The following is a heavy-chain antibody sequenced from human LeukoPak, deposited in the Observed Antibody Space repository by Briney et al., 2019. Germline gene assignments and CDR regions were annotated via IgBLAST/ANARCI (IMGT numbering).Heavy chain of an antibody. CDR3: ARTGYHYGSGSHYAFDI. J-gene: IGHJ3*02. D-gene: IGHD3-10*01. CDR2: IYPGDSDT. Sequence: GESLEISCQASGETFSNQWIGWVRQMPGKGLEWMGIIYPGDSDTRYSPSFQGQVTISVDKSITTAYLEWSSLKASDTAMYYCARTGYHYGSGSHYAFDIWGQGTMVTVSS. CDR1: GETFSNQW. V-gene: IGHV5-51*01.